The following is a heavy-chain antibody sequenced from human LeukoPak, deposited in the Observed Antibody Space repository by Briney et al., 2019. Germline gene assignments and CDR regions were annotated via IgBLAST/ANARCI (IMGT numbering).Heavy chain of an antibody. J-gene: IGHJ4*02. CDR3: ARATYGSGSYIWDFDY. Sequence: ASVKVSCKASGYTFIGYYMHWVRQAPGQGLEWMGWINPNSGGTNYAQKFQGRVTMTRDTSISTAYMELSRLRSDDTAVYYCARATYGSGSYIWDFDYWGQGTLVTVSS. D-gene: IGHD3-10*01. V-gene: IGHV1-2*02. CDR1: GYTFIGYY. CDR2: INPNSGGT.